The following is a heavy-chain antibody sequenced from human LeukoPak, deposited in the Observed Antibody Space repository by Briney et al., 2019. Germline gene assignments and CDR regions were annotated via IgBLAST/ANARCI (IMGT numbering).Heavy chain of an antibody. J-gene: IGHJ6*03. CDR1: GFTFSSYS. Sequence: PGGSLRLSCAASGFTFSSYSMNWVRQAPGKGLEWVSSISSSSSYIYYADSVKGRFTISRDNAKNSLYLQMNSLRAEDTAVYYCARVGCSGGSCYVYYYYYMDVWGKGTTVTISS. D-gene: IGHD2-15*01. CDR2: ISSSSSYI. CDR3: ARVGCSGGSCYVYYYYYMDV. V-gene: IGHV3-21*04.